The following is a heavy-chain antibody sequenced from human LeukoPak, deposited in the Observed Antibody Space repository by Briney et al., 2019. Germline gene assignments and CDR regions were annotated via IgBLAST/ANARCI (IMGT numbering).Heavy chain of an antibody. Sequence: SQTLSLTCAISGGSVLSNRAAWNWIRQSPSRGLEWLGRTYYRSKWYYDYAESVKSRIAINPDTSKNQFSLQLNSVTPEDTAVYYCAYGMDVWGQGTTVTVSS. J-gene: IGHJ6*02. CDR2: TYYRSKWYY. V-gene: IGHV6-1*01. CDR1: GGSVLSNRAA. CDR3: AYGMDV.